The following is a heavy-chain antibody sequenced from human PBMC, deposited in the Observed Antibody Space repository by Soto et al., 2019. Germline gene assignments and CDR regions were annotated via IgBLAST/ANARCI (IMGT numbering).Heavy chain of an antibody. CDR1: GFTFSNYW. D-gene: IGHD6-13*01. V-gene: IGHV3-21*01. CDR2: INGSSRYI. J-gene: IGHJ3*02. Sequence: GGSLRLSCAASGFTFSNYWMYWVRQAPGKGLEWVSTINGSSRYIYYADSVKGRFTISRDNAKNSLYLQMNSLRAEDTAVYYCARADSSSWPLDAFDIWGQGTMVTVSS. CDR3: ARADSSSWPLDAFDI.